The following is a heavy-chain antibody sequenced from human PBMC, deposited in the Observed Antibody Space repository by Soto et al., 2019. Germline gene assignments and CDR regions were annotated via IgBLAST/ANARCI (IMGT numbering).Heavy chain of an antibody. V-gene: IGHV2-5*02. J-gene: IGHJ5*02. CDR1: GFSLSTSGVG. Sequence: SGPTLVNPTQTLTLTCTFSGFSLSTSGVGVGWIRQPPGKALEWLALIYWDDDKRYSPSLKSRLTITKDTSKNQVVLTMTNMDPVDTATYYCAHRESFGGVIVDGWFDPWGQGTLVTVSS. D-gene: IGHD3-16*02. CDR3: AHRESFGGVIVDGWFDP. CDR2: IYWDDDK.